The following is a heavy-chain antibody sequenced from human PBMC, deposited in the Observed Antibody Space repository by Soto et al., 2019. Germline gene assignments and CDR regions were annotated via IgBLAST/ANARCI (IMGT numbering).Heavy chain of an antibody. CDR3: ARGGWFGELFRGRTESWFDS. D-gene: IGHD3-10*01. V-gene: IGHV4-34*01. Sequence: SDTLSLTFAVYGWAFSGYYWSWIRQPPGKGLEWIGEINHSGSTNYNPSLKSRVTISVDTSKNQFSLKLSSVTAADTAVYYCARGGWFGELFRGRTESWFDSWGQGTLVTVSS. CDR2: INHSGST. J-gene: IGHJ5*01. CDR1: GWAFSGYY.